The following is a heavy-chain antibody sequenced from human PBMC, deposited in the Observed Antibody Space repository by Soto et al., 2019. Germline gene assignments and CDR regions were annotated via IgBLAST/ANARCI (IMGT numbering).Heavy chain of an antibody. CDR2: ISYDGNKK. CDR1: GFTFSNYA. V-gene: IGHV3-30-3*01. D-gene: IGHD4-17*01. J-gene: IGHJ6*02. CDR3: ARDHDYGIYYYYGMGV. Sequence: QVQLVESGGGVVQPGRSLRLSCAASGFTFSNYAMHWVRQAPGKGLEGVAVISYDGNKKYYADSVKGRFTISRDNSKNTLYLQMNSLRTEDPAVYYWARDHDYGIYYYYGMGVWGQGTTVTVSS.